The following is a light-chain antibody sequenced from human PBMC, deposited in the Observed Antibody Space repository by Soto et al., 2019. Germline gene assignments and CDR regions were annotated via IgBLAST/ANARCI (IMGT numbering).Light chain of an antibody. CDR1: SNDVGAYKY. CDR2: EVT. J-gene: IGLJ1*01. CDR3: CSYAGSSTFYV. Sequence: QSALTQPASVSGSPGQSITISCTGTSNDVGAYKYVSWYQQQPDKAPKLIIYEVTNRPSGVSNRFSGSKSGNTASLTISGLQAEDEADYYCCSYAGSSTFYVFGTGTKLTVL. V-gene: IGLV2-23*02.